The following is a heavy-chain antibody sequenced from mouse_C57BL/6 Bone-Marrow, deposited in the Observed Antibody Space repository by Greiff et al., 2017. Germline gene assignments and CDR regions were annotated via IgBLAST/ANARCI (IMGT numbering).Heavy chain of an antibody. Sequence: EVQLQQSGAELVRPGASVKLSCTASGFNIKDDYMHWVKQRPEQGLEWIGWIDPENGDTEYASKFQGKATITADTSSNTAYLQLSSLTSEDTAVYYCTHYYYGTMYYFDYWGQGTTLTVSS. CDR3: THYYYGTMYYFDY. V-gene: IGHV14-4*01. CDR1: GFNIKDDY. CDR2: IDPENGDT. D-gene: IGHD1-1*01. J-gene: IGHJ2*01.